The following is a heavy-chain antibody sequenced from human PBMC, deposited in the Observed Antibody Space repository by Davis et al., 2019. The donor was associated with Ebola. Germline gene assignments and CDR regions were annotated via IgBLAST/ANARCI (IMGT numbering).Heavy chain of an antibody. J-gene: IGHJ6*02. Sequence: ASVKVSCKASGYTFTSYYMHWVRQAPGQGLEWMGIINPSGGSTSYAQKFQGRVTMTRDTSTSTVYMELSSLRSEDTAVYYCARERQSRTNGVCFNRGMDVWGQGTTVTVSS. CDR3: ARERQSRTNGVCFNRGMDV. V-gene: IGHV1-46*01. CDR1: GYTFTSYY. CDR2: INPSGGST. D-gene: IGHD2-8*01.